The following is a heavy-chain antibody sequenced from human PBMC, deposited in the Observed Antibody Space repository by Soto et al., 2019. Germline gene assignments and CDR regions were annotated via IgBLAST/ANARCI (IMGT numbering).Heavy chain of an antibody. D-gene: IGHD6-13*01. J-gene: IGHJ6*02. CDR2: IYYSGST. V-gene: IGHV4-30-4*01. Sequence: SETLSLTCTVSGGSISSGDYYWSWIRQPPGKGLEWIGYIYYSGSTNYNPSLKSRVTISVDTSKNQFSLKLSSVTAADTAVYYCARLRAAAGSYAPYYYYYGMDVWGQGTTVTVSS. CDR3: ARLRAAAGSYAPYYYYYGMDV. CDR1: GGSISSGDYY.